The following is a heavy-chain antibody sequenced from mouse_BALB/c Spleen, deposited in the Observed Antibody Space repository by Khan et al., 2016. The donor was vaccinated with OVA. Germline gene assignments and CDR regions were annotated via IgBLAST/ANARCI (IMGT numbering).Heavy chain of an antibody. D-gene: IGHD2-3*01. CDR1: GYSITSDYV. V-gene: IGHV3-2*02. CDR3: ARDGSRYSYAMDY. CDR2: ISPSGST. Sequence: EVQLQESGPGLVKPSQSLSLTCTVTGYSITSDYVRNWIRQPPGNKLERMGYISPSGSTNYNPAFKSRISITRDTSKNQFFLQLNSVTTEDTATCYCARDGSRYSYAMDYWGQGTSVTVSS. J-gene: IGHJ4*01.